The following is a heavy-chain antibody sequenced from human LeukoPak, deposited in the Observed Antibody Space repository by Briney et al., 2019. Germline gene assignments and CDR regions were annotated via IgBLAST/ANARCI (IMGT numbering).Heavy chain of an antibody. CDR3: ARSRSGTIFGVAPSGY. CDR2: IKQDGSEK. J-gene: IGHJ4*02. CDR1: GFTFSSYS. D-gene: IGHD3-3*01. V-gene: IGHV3-7*01. Sequence: GGSLRLSCAASGFTFSSYSMNWVRQAPGKGLEWVANIKQDGSEKYYVDSVKGRFTISRDNAKNSLYLQMNSLRAEDTAVYYCARSRSGTIFGVAPSGYWGQGTLVTVSS.